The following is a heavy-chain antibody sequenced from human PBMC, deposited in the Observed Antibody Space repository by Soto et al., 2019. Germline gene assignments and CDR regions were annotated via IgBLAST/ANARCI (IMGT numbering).Heavy chain of an antibody. J-gene: IGHJ4*02. CDR3: AKDRPPTTVMYYFDY. V-gene: IGHV3-9*01. CDR2: ISWNSGSI. Sequence: EVQLVESGGGLVQPGRSLRLSCAASGFTFDDYAMHWVRQAPGKGLEWVSGISWNSGSIGYADSVKGRFTISRDNAKNSLYLQMNSLRAEDTALYYCAKDRPPTTVMYYFDYWGQGTLVTVSS. D-gene: IGHD4-17*01. CDR1: GFTFDDYA.